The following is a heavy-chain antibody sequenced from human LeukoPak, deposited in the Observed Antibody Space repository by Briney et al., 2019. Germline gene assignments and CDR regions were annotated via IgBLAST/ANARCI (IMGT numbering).Heavy chain of an antibody. CDR1: GGSISSYY. V-gene: IGHV4-4*09. CDR3: ARVVATYYYYYMDV. Sequence: PSETLSLTCTVSGGSISSYYWSWIRQPPGKGQEWIGYIYTSGSTNYNPSLKSRVTISVDTSKNQFSLKLSSVTAADTAVYYCARVVATYYYYYMDVWGKGTTVTVSS. J-gene: IGHJ6*03. D-gene: IGHD5-12*01. CDR2: IYTSGST.